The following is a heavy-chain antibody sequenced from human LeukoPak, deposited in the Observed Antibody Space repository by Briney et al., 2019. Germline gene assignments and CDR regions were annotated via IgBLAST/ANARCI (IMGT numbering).Heavy chain of an antibody. D-gene: IGHD1-26*01. V-gene: IGHV3-30*03. Sequence: GGSLRLSCSTSGFTFNSHGFHWVRQAPGKGLEWVAAISDDGLNTFYIDSVKGRFTISRDDSKNAESLQMTSLRGEDTALYYCARRHLRGNTLRGGYHRDPWGLGTLVAVSS. CDR2: ISDDGLNT. CDR1: GFTFNSHG. J-gene: IGHJ5*02. CDR3: ARRHLRGNTLRGGYHRDP.